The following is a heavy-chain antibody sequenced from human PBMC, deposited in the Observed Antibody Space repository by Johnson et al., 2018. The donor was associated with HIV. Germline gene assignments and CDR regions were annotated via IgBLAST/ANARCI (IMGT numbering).Heavy chain of an antibody. D-gene: IGHD5-24*01. V-gene: IGHV3-43*01. J-gene: IGHJ3*02. CDR1: GFTFHDYT. Sequence: EVQLVESGGGVVQPGGSLRLSCAASGFTFHDYTMHWVRQAPGKGLEWVSLISWDGDSTYYANSVKGRFTISRDNSENSLYLQMNSLRTEDTALYYCAKSGARWLQFDAFDIWGHGTMVTVSS. CDR3: AKSGARWLQFDAFDI. CDR2: ISWDGDST.